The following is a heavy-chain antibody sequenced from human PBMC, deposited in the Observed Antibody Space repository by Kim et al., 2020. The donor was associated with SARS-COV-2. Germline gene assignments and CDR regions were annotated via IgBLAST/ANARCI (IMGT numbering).Heavy chain of an antibody. CDR3: AILSSYCSGGSCYMGRAADAFDI. Sequence: GGSLRLSCAASGFTFSSYGMHWVRQAPGKGLEWVAVISYDGSNKYYADSVKGRFTISRDNSKNTLYLQMNSLRAEDTAVYYCAILSSYCSGGSCYMGRAADAFDIWGQGTMVTVSS. V-gene: IGHV3-33*05. D-gene: IGHD2-15*01. CDR1: GFTFSSYG. CDR2: ISYDGSNK. J-gene: IGHJ3*02.